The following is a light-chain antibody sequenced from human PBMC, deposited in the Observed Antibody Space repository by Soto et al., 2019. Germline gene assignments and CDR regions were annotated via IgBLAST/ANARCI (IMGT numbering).Light chain of an antibody. CDR1: HTFSSF. Sequence: DIQMTQSPSSLSASVGDTVTISCRASHTFSSFLNWYQQRPGKAPKLLISGASTLRSGVPSRFSGSGSGTKFTLTINGLQPEDFATYYCLHSYSAPFTFGQGTKLEVK. CDR2: GAS. J-gene: IGKJ2*01. V-gene: IGKV1-39*01. CDR3: LHSYSAPFT.